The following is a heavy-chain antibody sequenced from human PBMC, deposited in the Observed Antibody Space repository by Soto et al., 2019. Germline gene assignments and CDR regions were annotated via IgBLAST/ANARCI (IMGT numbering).Heavy chain of an antibody. D-gene: IGHD3-10*01. V-gene: IGHV1-18*01. CDR2: ISAYNGNT. CDR1: GYTFASYC. Sequence: ASAKASCEASGYTFASYCLCSLHQAPRQGLEWMGWISAYNGNTNYAQKLQGRVTMTTDTSTSTAYMELRSLRSDDTAVYFCANSLGRSGNYPVKFDPWGQGTLVTSPQ. J-gene: IGHJ5*02. CDR3: ANSLGRSGNYPVKFDP.